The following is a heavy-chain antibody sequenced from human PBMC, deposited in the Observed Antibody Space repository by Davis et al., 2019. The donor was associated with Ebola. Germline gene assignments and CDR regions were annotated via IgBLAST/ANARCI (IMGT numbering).Heavy chain of an antibody. CDR3: ARGCRATVLMGEWYFDL. CDR1: GGTFSSYA. J-gene: IGHJ2*01. V-gene: IGHV1-2*04. D-gene: IGHD4-23*01. CDR2: INPNSGGT. Sequence: ASVKVSCKASGGTFSSYAISWVRQAPGQGLEWMGWINPNSGGTNYAQKFQGWVTMTRDTSISTAYMELSRLRSDDTAVYYCARGCRATVLMGEWYFDLWGRGTLVTVSS.